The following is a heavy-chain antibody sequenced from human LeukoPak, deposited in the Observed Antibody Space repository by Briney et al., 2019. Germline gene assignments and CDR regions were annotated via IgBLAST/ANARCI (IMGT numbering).Heavy chain of an antibody. Sequence: GGSLRLSCAASGFTFSSYSMNWVRQAPGKRLEWVASISSSSSYIYYADSVKGRFTISRDNAKNSLYLQMNSLRAEDTAVYYCARVGNYDCWSGYGYMDVWGKGTTVTVSS. CDR3: ARVGNYDCWSGYGYMDV. J-gene: IGHJ6*03. CDR1: GFTFSSYS. D-gene: IGHD3-3*01. CDR2: ISSSSSYI. V-gene: IGHV3-21*01.